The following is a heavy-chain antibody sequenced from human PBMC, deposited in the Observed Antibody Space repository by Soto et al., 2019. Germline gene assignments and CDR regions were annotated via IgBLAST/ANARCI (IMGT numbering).Heavy chain of an antibody. V-gene: IGHV3-30*18. CDR1: GFPFSSYG. CDR3: AKDLYRVSHHEGADS. CDR2: ISDDGSKE. D-gene: IGHD4-4*01. J-gene: IGHJ4*03. Sequence: QVQLVESGGGVVQPGRSLRLSCAASGFPFSSYGMHWVRQVPGKGLEWAAVISDDGSKEWYADSVKGRFTIYRDNSKNTLSLQMDSLRAEDTAVYYCAKDLYRVSHHEGADSWGHGTQVTVSS.